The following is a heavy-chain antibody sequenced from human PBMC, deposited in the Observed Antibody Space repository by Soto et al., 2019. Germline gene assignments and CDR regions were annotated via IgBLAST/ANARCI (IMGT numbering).Heavy chain of an antibody. J-gene: IGHJ4*02. D-gene: IGHD2-2*02. CDR2: ITGGGGAT. CDR3: AKDFIAAAPGAIEGGGWDS. CDR1: GFTFNNYA. Sequence: EVHLLESGGGLVQPGGSLRLSCAASGFTFNNYAVSWVRQAPGKGLEWVSIITGGGGATYYADSVKGRFTISRDNSKNTWDRQRDSLRAEDTAVYYWAKDFIAAAPGAIEGGGWDSWGQGTLVTVST. V-gene: IGHV3-23*01.